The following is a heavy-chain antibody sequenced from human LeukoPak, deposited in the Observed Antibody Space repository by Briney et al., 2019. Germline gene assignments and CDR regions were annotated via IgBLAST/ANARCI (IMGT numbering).Heavy chain of an antibody. Sequence: ASVTVSCKASGYTFTNYDINWVRQATGQGLEWMGWMNPNSGNTGYAQKFQGRVTMTRNTSISAAYMELSSLRSEDTAVYYCAREDYDYVWGSYDWGQGTLVTVSS. CDR2: MNPNSGNT. V-gene: IGHV1-8*01. CDR1: GYTFTNYD. CDR3: AREDYDYVWGSYD. D-gene: IGHD3-16*01. J-gene: IGHJ4*02.